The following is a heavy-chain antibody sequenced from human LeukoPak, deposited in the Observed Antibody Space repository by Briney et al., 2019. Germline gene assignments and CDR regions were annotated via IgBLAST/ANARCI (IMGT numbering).Heavy chain of an antibody. D-gene: IGHD6-19*01. J-gene: IGHJ4*02. CDR2: INHSGST. V-gene: IGHV4-34*01. CDR3: ARARYSSGCPLDY. CDR1: GFSIKSYS. Sequence: GSLRLSCAASGFSIKSYSMTWVRQPPGKGLEWIGEINHSGSTNYNPSLKSRVTISVDTSKNQFSLKLSSVTAADTAVYYCARARYSSGCPLDYWGQGTLVTVSS.